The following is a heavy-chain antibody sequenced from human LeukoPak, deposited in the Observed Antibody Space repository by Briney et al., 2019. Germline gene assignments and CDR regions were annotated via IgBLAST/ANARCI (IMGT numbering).Heavy chain of an antibody. CDR2: INTDEDST. CDR1: GFTFRSYA. Sequence: PGGSLRLSCAASGFTFRSYAFHWVRPARGKGLEYVSAINTDEDSTYYAESVRGRFTISRDNSRNTLYLQMGTLRIEDTAVYYCVRAGYTSGWFLDDWGQGTLVTVSS. D-gene: IGHD6-19*01. J-gene: IGHJ4*02. CDR3: VRAGYTSGWFLDD. V-gene: IGHV3-64*02.